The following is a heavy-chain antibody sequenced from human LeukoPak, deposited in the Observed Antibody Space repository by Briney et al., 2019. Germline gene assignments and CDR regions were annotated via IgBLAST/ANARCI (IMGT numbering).Heavy chain of an antibody. V-gene: IGHV1-3*01. CDR2: INAGNGNT. CDR1: GYTFTSYA. D-gene: IGHD1-26*01. CDR3: ARGLFIVGASIGDY. Sequence: ASVKVSCKASGYTFTSYAMHWVRQAPGQRLEWMGWINAGNGNTKYSQKFQGRVTITRDTSASTAYMELSSLRSEDTAVYYCARGLFIVGASIGDYWGQGTLVTVSS. J-gene: IGHJ4*02.